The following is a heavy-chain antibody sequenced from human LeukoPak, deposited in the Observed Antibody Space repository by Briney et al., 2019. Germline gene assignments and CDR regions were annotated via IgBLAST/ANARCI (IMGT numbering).Heavy chain of an antibody. V-gene: IGHV4-39*01. J-gene: IGHJ5*01. Sequence: SETLSLTCTVSAASFISSTHHWGWIRQSPGKGLEWIGTVYYGRTTYYNPSLDGRVTISLDTSANHFSLQLNSVTAADTAVYYCVRHDGRGGATMGAFDSWGQGSLVTVSS. D-gene: IGHD5-12*01. CDR2: VYYGRTT. CDR1: AASFISSTHH. CDR3: VRHDGRGGATMGAFDS.